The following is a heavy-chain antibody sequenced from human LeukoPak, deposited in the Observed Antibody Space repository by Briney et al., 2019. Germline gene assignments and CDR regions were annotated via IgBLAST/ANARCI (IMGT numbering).Heavy chain of an antibody. J-gene: IGHJ4*02. Sequence: SETLSLTCAVSGGSMSSYYWSWMRQPPGKGLEWIGYIFYSGGTNSNPSLKSRLTISVDTSKNQFSLKLSSVTAADTAVYYCARGNCGGDCYYNLGTYSDFWGQGTLVTVSS. D-gene: IGHD2-21*02. CDR1: GGSMSSYY. CDR2: IFYSGGT. CDR3: ARGNCGGDCYYNLGTYSDF. V-gene: IGHV4-59*01.